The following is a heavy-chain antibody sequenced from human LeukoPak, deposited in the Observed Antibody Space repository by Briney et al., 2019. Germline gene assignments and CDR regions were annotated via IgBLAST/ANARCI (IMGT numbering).Heavy chain of an antibody. V-gene: IGHV4-59*01. D-gene: IGHD5-12*01. CDR2: MYYSGST. J-gene: IGHJ4*02. CDR3: ARGVAGYGPYDY. CDR1: GGSISSYY. Sequence: SETLSLTCTVSGGSISSYYWSWIRQPPGKGLEWIGYMYYSGSTNYNPSLKSRVTISLDTPKNQFSLRLNSVTAADTAVYYCARGVAGYGPYDYWGQGTLVTVSS.